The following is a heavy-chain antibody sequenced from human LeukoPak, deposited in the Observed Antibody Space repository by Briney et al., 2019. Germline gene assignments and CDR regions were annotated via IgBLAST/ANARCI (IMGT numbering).Heavy chain of an antibody. V-gene: IGHV3-23*01. CDR2: ISGSGSST. J-gene: IGHJ6*03. CDR1: GFTFSSYA. CDR3: ARSGSNYYYHYMDV. Sequence: GSLRLSCTASGFTFSSYAMNWGCQAPGKGLEWVSAISGSGSSTYYADSAKGRFTISRDNSKNTLYLQMNSLRAEDTAVYYCARSGSNYYYHYMDVWGKGTTVTVSS. D-gene: IGHD5-12*01.